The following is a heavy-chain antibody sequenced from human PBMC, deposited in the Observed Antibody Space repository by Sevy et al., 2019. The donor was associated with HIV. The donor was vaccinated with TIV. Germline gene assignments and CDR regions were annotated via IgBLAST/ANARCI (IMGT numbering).Heavy chain of an antibody. J-gene: IGHJ3*02. CDR2: IYGSAGVT. V-gene: IGHV3-23*01. CDR3: AGGRFDSTGSFDAFDI. D-gene: IGHD3-22*01. Sequence: GGSLRLSCAASGITFSGYAMNWVRQAPGKRLDWVSTIYGSAGVTYYADSVKGRFTISRDNSKNTLFLQMNNLRAEDTAVYYCAGGRFDSTGSFDAFDIWGRGTLVTVSS. CDR1: GITFSGYA.